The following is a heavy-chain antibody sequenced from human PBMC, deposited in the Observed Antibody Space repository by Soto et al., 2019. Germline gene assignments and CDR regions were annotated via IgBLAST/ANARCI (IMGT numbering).Heavy chain of an antibody. J-gene: IGHJ5*02. Sequence: QVQLVQSGAEVKKPGSSVKVSCKASGGTFSSYAISWVRQAPGQGLEWMGGIIPIFGTANYAQKFQGRVTITADESTSKDYIELSSVRSEGTAVYYCASGPSRSGVRGWFDPWGQGTLVTVSS. CDR3: ASGPSRSGVRGWFDP. V-gene: IGHV1-69*01. CDR1: GGTFSSYA. D-gene: IGHD6-19*01. CDR2: IIPIFGTA.